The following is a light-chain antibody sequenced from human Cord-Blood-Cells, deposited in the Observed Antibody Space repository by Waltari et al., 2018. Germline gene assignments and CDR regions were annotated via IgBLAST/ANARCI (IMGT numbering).Light chain of an antibody. Sequence: QSALTQPASVSGSPGQSITISCTGTSSDVGSYNLVSWYQQHPGKAPKLMIYEGSKRPSGFSNRFSGSKSGNTASLTISGLQAEDEADYYCCSYAGSNYVFGTGTKVTVL. J-gene: IGLJ1*01. CDR1: SSDVGSYNL. CDR3: CSYAGSNYV. V-gene: IGLV2-23*01. CDR2: EGS.